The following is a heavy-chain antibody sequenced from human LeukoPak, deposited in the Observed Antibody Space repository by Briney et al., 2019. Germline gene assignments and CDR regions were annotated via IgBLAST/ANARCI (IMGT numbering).Heavy chain of an antibody. CDR3: AKGYSVGATNLNFDY. Sequence: GGSLRLSCAASGFTFSSYGMHWVRQAPDKGLEWVALIWYDGSNKYYADSVKGRLTISRDNSKNTLDLQMNSLRAEDTAVYYCAKGYSVGATNLNFDYWGQGTLVTVSS. V-gene: IGHV3-33*06. D-gene: IGHD1-26*01. CDR1: GFTFSSYG. CDR2: IWYDGSNK. J-gene: IGHJ4*02.